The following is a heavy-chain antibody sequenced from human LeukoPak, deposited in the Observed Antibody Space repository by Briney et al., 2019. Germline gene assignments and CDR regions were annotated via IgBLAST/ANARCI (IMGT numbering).Heavy chain of an antibody. CDR2: ITCDGSSK. V-gene: IGHV3-30*04. D-gene: IGHD3-10*01. J-gene: IGHJ3*02. CDR1: GFTFSSYA. CDR3: ANHQWGGSGSYYYDAFDI. Sequence: GRSLSLSCAAAGFTFSSYAMHGVRQAPGKGLEWVSVITCDGSSKYYADPVKGRFTISRDNSKNTLYLQMNSLRAEDTAVYYCANHQWGGSGSYYYDAFDIWGQGTMVTVSS.